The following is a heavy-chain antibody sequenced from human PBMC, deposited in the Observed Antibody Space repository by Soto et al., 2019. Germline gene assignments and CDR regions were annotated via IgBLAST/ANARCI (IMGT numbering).Heavy chain of an antibody. Sequence: GGSLRLSCAASGFAFSSSAMIWVRQAPGKGLEWVSAIDGTGSDTYYADSVRGRFTISRDNSKNTLYLQMNSLRVEDTALYYCAKLSSSSSTDSWGQGTLVTVSS. D-gene: IGHD6-6*01. CDR3: AKLSSSSSTDS. CDR2: IDGTGSDT. V-gene: IGHV3-23*01. CDR1: GFAFSSSA. J-gene: IGHJ4*02.